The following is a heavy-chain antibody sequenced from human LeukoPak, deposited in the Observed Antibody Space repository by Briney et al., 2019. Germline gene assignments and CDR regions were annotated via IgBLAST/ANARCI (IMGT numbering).Heavy chain of an antibody. J-gene: IGHJ6*02. CDR3: AREVATDYYGMDV. D-gene: IGHD5-12*01. V-gene: IGHV4-31*03. CDR2: IYYSGST. CDR1: GGSISSGGYY. Sequence: SETLSLTCTVSGGSISSGGYYWRWIRQHPGKGLEWIGYIYYSGSTYYNPSLKSRVTISVDTSKNQFSVKLSSVTAADTAVYYCAREVATDYYGMDVWGQGTTVTVSS.